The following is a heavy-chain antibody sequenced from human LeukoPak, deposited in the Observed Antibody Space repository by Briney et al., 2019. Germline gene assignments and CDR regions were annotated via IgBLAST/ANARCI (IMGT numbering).Heavy chain of an antibody. Sequence: GASVKVSCKASGYTFTGYYMHWVRQAPGQGLEWMGWINPNSGGTNYAQKFQGRVTMTRDTSISTAYMELSRLRSDDTAVYYCATAWRPEYYYDSSGYDHAFDIWGQGTMVTVSS. CDR3: ATAWRPEYYYDSSGYDHAFDI. D-gene: IGHD3-22*01. J-gene: IGHJ3*02. V-gene: IGHV1-2*02. CDR1: GYTFTGYY. CDR2: INPNSGGT.